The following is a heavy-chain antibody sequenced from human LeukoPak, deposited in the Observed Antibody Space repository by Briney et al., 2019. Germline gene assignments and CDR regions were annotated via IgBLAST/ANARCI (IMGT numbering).Heavy chain of an antibody. CDR1: GGSISSHY. V-gene: IGHV4-39*01. J-gene: IGHJ4*02. CDR3: ASDFDY. CDR2: IHYSGIT. Sequence: SETLSLTCTVSGGSISSHYWGWIRQPPGKGLEWIGSIHYSGITYYNPSLKSRVTISVETSKNQFSLKLASVTAADTAVYYCASDFDYWGQGTLVTVSS.